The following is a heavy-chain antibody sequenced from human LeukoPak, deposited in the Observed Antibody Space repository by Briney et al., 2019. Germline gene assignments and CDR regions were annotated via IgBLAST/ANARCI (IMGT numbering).Heavy chain of an antibody. Sequence: PGGSLRLSCAASGFTFSSYGMHWVRQAPGKGLEWVAVIWYDGSNKYYADSVKGRFTISRDNSKNTLYLQMNSLRAEDTAVYYCAKDRSPYCSGGSCLAFDIWGQGTMVTVSS. CDR1: GFTFSSYG. CDR2: IWYDGSNK. V-gene: IGHV3-33*06. D-gene: IGHD2-15*01. J-gene: IGHJ3*02. CDR3: AKDRSPYCSGGSCLAFDI.